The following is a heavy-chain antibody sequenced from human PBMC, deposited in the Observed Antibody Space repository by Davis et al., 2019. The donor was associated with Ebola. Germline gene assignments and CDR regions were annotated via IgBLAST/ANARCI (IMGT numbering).Heavy chain of an antibody. CDR1: GGSISSYY. CDR2: IYYSGST. CDR3: ARSGRGGYNLHGYWYFDL. Sequence: GSLRLSCTVSGGSISSYYWSWIRQPPGKGLEWIGYIYYSGSTNYNPSLKSRVTISVDTSKNQFSLKLSSVTAADTAVYYCARSGRGGYNLHGYWYFDLWGRGTLVTVSS. J-gene: IGHJ2*01. D-gene: IGHD5-24*01. V-gene: IGHV4-59*01.